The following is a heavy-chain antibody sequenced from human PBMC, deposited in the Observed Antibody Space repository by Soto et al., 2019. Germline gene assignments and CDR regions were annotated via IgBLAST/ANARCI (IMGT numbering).Heavy chain of an antibody. CDR3: AGGCGLGEGFDP. CDR2: INGGNGHT. J-gene: IGHJ5*02. CDR1: GDTLSSYT. D-gene: IGHD3-16*01. V-gene: IGHV1-3*01. Sequence: QVQLVQSGAEVKKPGASVRISCAASGDTLSSYTIHWLRQAPGQRREWMGWINGGNGHTKYSQNFQGAVTFTRDTYANVVYMEVIGLRYDDTAGYYCAGGCGLGEGFDPWGQGTLVTVSS.